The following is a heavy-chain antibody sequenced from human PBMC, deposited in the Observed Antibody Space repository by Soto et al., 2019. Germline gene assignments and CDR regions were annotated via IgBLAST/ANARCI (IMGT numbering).Heavy chain of an antibody. D-gene: IGHD6-13*01. CDR1: GGTFSSYA. V-gene: IGHV1-69*13. CDR2: IIPIFGTA. Sequence: SVKVSCKASGGTFSSYAISWVRQAPGQGLEWMGGIIPIFGTANYAQKFQGRVTITADESTSTAYMELSSLRSEDTAVYYCAGDFNRIAAAGRLGNYYYYGMDVWGQGTTVTVSS. CDR3: AGDFNRIAAAGRLGNYYYYGMDV. J-gene: IGHJ6*02.